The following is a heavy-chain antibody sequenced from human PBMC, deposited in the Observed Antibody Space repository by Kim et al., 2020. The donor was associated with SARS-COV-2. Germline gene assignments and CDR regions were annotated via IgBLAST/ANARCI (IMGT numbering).Heavy chain of an antibody. J-gene: IGHJ4*02. V-gene: IGHV4-34*01. CDR3: ARTYIGLRLTPFDY. CDR1: GGSFSGYY. D-gene: IGHD3-16*01. CDR2: INHSGST. Sequence: SETLSLTCAVYGGSFSGYYWSWIRQPPGKGLEWIGEINHSGSTNYNPSLKSRVTISVDTSKNQFSLKLSSVTAADTAVYYCARTYIGLRLTPFDYWGQGTLVTVSS.